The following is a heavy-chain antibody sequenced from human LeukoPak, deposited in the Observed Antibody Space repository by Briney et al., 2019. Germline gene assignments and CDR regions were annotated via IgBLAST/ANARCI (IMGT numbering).Heavy chain of an antibody. V-gene: IGHV3-7*01. CDR2: IKQDRSEK. D-gene: IGHD5-12*01. J-gene: IGHJ4*02. CDR1: GFTFTNYW. Sequence: GGSLRLSCVASGFTFTNYWMSWVRQAPGKGLELVANIKQDRSEKYYVDSVKGRFTISRDNSKNTLYLQMNSLRAEDTAVYYCARGPSGYHNTGGQGTLVTVSS. CDR3: ARGPSGYHNT.